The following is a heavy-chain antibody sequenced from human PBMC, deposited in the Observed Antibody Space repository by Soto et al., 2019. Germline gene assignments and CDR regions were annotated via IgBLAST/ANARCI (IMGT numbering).Heavy chain of an antibody. Sequence: QVQLVESGGGVVQPGRSLRLSCAASGFTFSNYGMHWVRQAPGKGLEWVAVISYHGSDKYYADSVKGRVTISRDNAKSTLYLQMDSLRAEDTAVYYCAKDHLTATVTAVGSWGQGTLVTVSS. V-gene: IGHV3-30*18. D-gene: IGHD4-17*01. CDR3: AKDHLTATVTAVGS. CDR1: GFTFSNYG. CDR2: ISYHGSDK. J-gene: IGHJ5*01.